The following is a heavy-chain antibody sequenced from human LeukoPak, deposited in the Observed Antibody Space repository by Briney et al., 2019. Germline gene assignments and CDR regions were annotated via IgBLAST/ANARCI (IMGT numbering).Heavy chain of an antibody. J-gene: IGHJ6*02. D-gene: IGHD2-2*01. CDR2: IYTGDSDT. CDR1: GYSFTSYW. Sequence: GESLKISCKGSGYSFTSYWIGWVRQMPGKGLEWMGIIYTGDSDTRYSPSFQGQVTISADKSISTAYLQWSSLKASDTAMYYCARAGVVVPAAIYYYGMDVWGQGTTVTVSS. V-gene: IGHV5-51*01. CDR3: ARAGVVVPAAIYYYGMDV.